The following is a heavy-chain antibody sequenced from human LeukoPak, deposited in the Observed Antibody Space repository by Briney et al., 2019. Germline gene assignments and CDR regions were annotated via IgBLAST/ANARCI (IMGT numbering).Heavy chain of an antibody. Sequence: ASVKVSCEASGYTFTGYYMHWVRQAPGQGLEWMGWINPNSGGTNYAQKFQGRVTMTRDTSISTAYMELSRLRSDDTAVYYCARVKSSAVAGNFDYWGQGTLVTVSS. J-gene: IGHJ4*02. D-gene: IGHD6-19*01. CDR3: ARVKSSAVAGNFDY. V-gene: IGHV1-2*02. CDR2: INPNSGGT. CDR1: GYTFTGYY.